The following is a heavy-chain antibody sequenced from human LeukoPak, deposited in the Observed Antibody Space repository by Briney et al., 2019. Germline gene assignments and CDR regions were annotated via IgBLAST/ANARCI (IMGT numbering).Heavy chain of an antibody. Sequence: SETLSLTCTVSGGSISSGDYYWSWIRQPPGKGLEWIGYIYYSGSTYYNPSLKSRVTISVDTSKNQFSLKLSSVTAADTAVYYCATKIYYYDSSGYYHAAFDIWGQGTMVTVSS. J-gene: IGHJ3*02. D-gene: IGHD3-22*01. CDR1: GGSISSGDYY. CDR2: IYYSGST. V-gene: IGHV4-30-4*01. CDR3: ATKIYYYDSSGYYHAAFDI.